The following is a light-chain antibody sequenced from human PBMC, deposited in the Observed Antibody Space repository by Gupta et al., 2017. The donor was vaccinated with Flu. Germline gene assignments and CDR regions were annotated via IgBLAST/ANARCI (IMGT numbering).Light chain of an antibody. J-gene: IGLJ2*01. CDR3: VFWHSSAWV. CDR2: YKSDSHK. Sequence: CTVRSGINGGTSKIYWYQKKPGIHPLYVLTYKSDSHKQHGSGVPRRFSGSKDVSANAGSVLISGLQSEDEADYFCVFWHSSAWVFGGGIKLTVL. CDR1: SGINGGTSK. V-gene: IGLV5-45*01.